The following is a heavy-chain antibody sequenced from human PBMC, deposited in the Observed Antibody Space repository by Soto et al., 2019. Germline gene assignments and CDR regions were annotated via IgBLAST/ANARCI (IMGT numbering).Heavy chain of an antibody. CDR3: ARATDYGDYLDYYYMDV. CDR2: IYYSGST. J-gene: IGHJ6*03. Sequence: PSETLSLTCTVSGGSISSYYWSWIRQPPGKGLEWIGYIYYSGSTNYNPSLKSRVTISVDTSKNQFSLKLSSVTAADTAVYYCARATDYGDYLDYYYMDVWGNGTTVTVSS. CDR1: GGSISSYY. V-gene: IGHV4-59*01. D-gene: IGHD4-17*01.